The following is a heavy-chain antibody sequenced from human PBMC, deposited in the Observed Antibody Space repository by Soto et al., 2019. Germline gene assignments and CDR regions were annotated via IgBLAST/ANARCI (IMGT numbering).Heavy chain of an antibody. CDR1: GLTFSNYG. CDR2: IWYDGVTK. J-gene: IGHJ4*02. V-gene: IGHV3-33*01. Sequence: QEQLVESGGGVVQPGTSMRLYCAASGLTFSNYGMHWVRQAPGKGLEWVAVIWYDGVTKFYADSVQGRFSISRDNSKNTLYLQMNSLRAENTAVYFCATVDNYYGSAFWGQGTLVTVSP. D-gene: IGHD3-10*01. CDR3: ATVDNYYGSAF.